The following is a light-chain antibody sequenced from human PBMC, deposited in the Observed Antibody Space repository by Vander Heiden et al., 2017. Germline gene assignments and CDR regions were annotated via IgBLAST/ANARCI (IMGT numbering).Light chain of an antibody. Sequence: EIVMTQSPDTLSLSPGERATLSCRASQSVTSNYLAWYQQRPGQAPRLLIYGASSRATDIPDRFSGSGSGTDFTLTISRLEPEDFAVYYCQHYSSSPVTFGQGTRLEIK. CDR3: QHYSSSPVT. J-gene: IGKJ5*01. CDR1: QSVTSNY. V-gene: IGKV3-20*01. CDR2: GAS.